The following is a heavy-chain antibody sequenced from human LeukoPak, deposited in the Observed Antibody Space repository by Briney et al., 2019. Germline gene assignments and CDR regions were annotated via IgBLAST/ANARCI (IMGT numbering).Heavy chain of an antibody. J-gene: IGHJ4*02. Sequence: SETLSLTCTVSGGSLSSRSYYWGWIRQPPGKGLEWIGNIYSSGSTNYNPSLKSRVAMSVDLTKNQLSLKLTSVTAADTAMYYCARKDGDYWGRGTLVTVSS. CDR1: GGSLSSRSYY. CDR2: IYSSGST. V-gene: IGHV4-39*07. CDR3: ARKDGDY.